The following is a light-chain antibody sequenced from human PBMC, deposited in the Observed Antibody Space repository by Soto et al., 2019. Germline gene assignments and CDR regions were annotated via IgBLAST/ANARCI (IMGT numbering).Light chain of an antibody. J-gene: IGKJ4*01. CDR1: HSVSNY. CDR3: QQRGDWPLT. CDR2: DAS. V-gene: IGKV3-11*01. Sequence: EVVLTQSPATLSLSPGERATLSCRASHSVSNYLAWYQQKPGQAPRLLIFDASNRPTDIPARFSGSGSGTDFALTISSLESEDFAVYYCQQRGDWPLTFGGGTKVEIK.